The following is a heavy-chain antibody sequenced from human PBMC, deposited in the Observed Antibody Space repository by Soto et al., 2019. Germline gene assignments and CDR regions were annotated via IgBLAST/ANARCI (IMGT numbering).Heavy chain of an antibody. CDR2: ISGSGGST. J-gene: IGHJ6*02. Sequence: EVQLLESGGGLVQPGGSLRLSCEASGFTFSSYAMSWVRQAPGKGLEWVSAISGSGGSTYYADSVKGRFTISRDNSKNTLYLQINSLRAEDTAVYYCAKDYPPHSYSSGWSPYYYYGMYVWGQGTTVTVSS. CDR3: AKDYPPHSYSSGWSPYYYYGMYV. CDR1: GFTFSSYA. D-gene: IGHD6-19*01. V-gene: IGHV3-23*01.